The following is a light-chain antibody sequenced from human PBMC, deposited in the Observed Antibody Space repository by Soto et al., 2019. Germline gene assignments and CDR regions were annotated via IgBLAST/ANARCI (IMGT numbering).Light chain of an antibody. J-gene: IGKJ3*01. V-gene: IGKV3-20*01. CDR2: GAS. CDR3: QQYGNSEIT. CDR1: QGVRSSK. Sequence: EIVLTQSPGTLSLSPGERATLSCRASQGVRSSKLAWYQQKPGQAPRLLIYGASGRVTGIPDRFSGSGSGTDFTLTISRLEPEDFAVYYCQQYGNSEITFGPGTKVDIK.